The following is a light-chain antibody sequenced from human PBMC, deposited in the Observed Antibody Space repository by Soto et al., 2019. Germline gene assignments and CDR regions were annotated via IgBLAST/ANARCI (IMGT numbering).Light chain of an antibody. CDR3: CSYAATYTFFV. CDR1: SSDVGGYNY. Sequence: QSALTQPRSVSGSPGQSVTISCTGSSSDVGGYNYVSWYQQQPGKAPKLLIYDVTIRTAGVSDRFSGSKSGNTASLTISGLQAEDDGDYYCCSYAATYTFFVFGTGTKVTLL. V-gene: IGLV2-11*01. CDR2: DVT. J-gene: IGLJ1*01.